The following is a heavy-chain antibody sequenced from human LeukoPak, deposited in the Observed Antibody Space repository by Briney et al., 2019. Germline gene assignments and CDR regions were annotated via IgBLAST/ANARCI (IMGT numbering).Heavy chain of an antibody. D-gene: IGHD1-7*01. V-gene: IGHV3-7*01. CDR2: INQDGSEK. J-gene: IGHJ4*02. Sequence: PGGSLRLSCAASGFTFSAYWMSWVSQAPGRGLEWVASINQDGSEKYYVDSVKGRFTISRDNAKNSLYLQMDSLRAEDTAVFYCADGTTPDYWGQGTLVTVSS. CDR1: GFTFSAYW. CDR3: ADGTTPDY.